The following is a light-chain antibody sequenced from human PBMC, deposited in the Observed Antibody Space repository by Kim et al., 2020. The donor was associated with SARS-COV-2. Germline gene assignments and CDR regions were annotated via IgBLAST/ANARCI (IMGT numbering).Light chain of an antibody. CDR3: SSYAGSNTFV. J-gene: IGLJ1*01. CDR2: EVS. CDR1: SSDVGGYNY. V-gene: IGLV2-8*01. Sequence: QSALTQPPSASGSPGQSVTISCTGTSSDVGGYNYVSWTQQHPGKAPKVIIYEVSKRPSGFPDRFSGSKSGNTASLTVSGLQAEDEADYYCSSYAGSNTFVFGTGTKVTVL.